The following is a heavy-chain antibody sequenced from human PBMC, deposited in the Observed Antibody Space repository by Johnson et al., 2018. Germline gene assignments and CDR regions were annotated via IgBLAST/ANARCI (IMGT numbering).Heavy chain of an antibody. CDR2: INPSGGST. D-gene: IGHD3-22*01. CDR3: ARGITIIVVANDAFDI. Sequence: VQLVESGAAVKKPGASVKVSCKASGYTFTSYYMHWVRQAPGQGLEWMGIINPSGGSTSFAQKFQGRVTLTRDTSTNTGYMELSSLRSEDPAVYYCARGITIIVVANDAFDIWGQGTMVTVSS. J-gene: IGHJ3*02. V-gene: IGHV1-46*01. CDR1: GYTFTSYY.